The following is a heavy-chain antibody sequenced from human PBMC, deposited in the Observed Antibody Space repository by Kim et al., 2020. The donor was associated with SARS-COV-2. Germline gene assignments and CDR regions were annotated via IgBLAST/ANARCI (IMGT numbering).Heavy chain of an antibody. D-gene: IGHD3-3*01. V-gene: IGHV4-39*01. Sequence: SETLSLTCTVSGGSISSSSYYWGWIRQPPGKGLEWIGSIYYSGSTYYNPSLKSRVTISVDTSKNQFSLKLSSVTAADTAVYYCAELYYDFWSGYEHYFDYWGQGTLVTVSS. CDR2: IYYSGST. CDR3: AELYYDFWSGYEHYFDY. CDR1: GGSISSSSYY. J-gene: IGHJ4*02.